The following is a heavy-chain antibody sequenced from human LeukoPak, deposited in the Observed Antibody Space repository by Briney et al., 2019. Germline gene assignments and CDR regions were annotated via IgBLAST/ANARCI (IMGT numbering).Heavy chain of an antibody. CDR3: ARVYRLGSGWNPVGY. V-gene: IGHV1-3*01. D-gene: IGHD6-19*01. CDR2: INAGNGKK. J-gene: IGHJ4*02. Sequence: GASVTVSFKSSGYTFTCYAMHWVRQAPGQGLEWMGWINAGNGKKKYSQKFQGRVTITRDTSESTAYMQLSSLRSEDTAVYYCARVYRLGSGWNPVGYWGQGTLVTVSS. CDR1: GYTFTCYA.